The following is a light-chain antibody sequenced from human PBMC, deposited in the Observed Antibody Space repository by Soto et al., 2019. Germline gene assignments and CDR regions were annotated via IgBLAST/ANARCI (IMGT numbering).Light chain of an antibody. CDR1: SSDIGGYDY. J-gene: IGLJ2*01. CDR3: TSYASGSSHVV. CDR2: DVN. V-gene: IGLV2-14*01. Sequence: SALTQPASVSGSPGQSITLSCTGTSSDIGGYDYVSWYQRHPGKAPKLIIYDVNNRPSGVSNRFSGSKSGNTASLTISGLQAEDEAEYDCTSYASGSSHVVFGGGTKVTVL.